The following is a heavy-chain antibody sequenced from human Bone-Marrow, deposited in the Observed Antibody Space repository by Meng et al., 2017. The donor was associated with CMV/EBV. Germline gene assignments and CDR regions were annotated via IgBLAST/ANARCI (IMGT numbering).Heavy chain of an antibody. Sequence: MTWVRQGPGKGLVWVSSISSSRSYIYYADSVKGRFTISRDNAKNSLYLQMNSLRAEDTAVYYCARDYDYVWGSYRHRDRVSNLYYFDYWGQGTLVTVSS. CDR2: ISSSRSYI. V-gene: IGHV3-21*01. CDR3: ARDYDYVWGSYRHRDRVSNLYYFDY. D-gene: IGHD3-16*02. J-gene: IGHJ4*02.